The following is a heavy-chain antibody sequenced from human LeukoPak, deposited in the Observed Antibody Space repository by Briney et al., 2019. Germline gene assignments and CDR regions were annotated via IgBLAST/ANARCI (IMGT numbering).Heavy chain of an antibody. V-gene: IGHV4-59*01. CDR1: GGSISSYY. D-gene: IGHD3-10*01. CDR3: ARDTSSGSHDWYFDL. J-gene: IGHJ2*01. CDR2: IYYSGST. Sequence: SETLSLTCTVPGGSISSYYWSWIRQPPGKGLEWIGYIYYSGSTNYNPSLKSRVTISVDTSKNQFSLKLSSVTAADTAVYYCARDTSSGSHDWYFDLWGRGTLVTVSS.